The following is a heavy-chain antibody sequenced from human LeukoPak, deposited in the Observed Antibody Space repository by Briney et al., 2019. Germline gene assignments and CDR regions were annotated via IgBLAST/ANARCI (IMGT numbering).Heavy chain of an antibody. V-gene: IGHV3-72*01. Sequence: PGGSLRLSCSVSGFIFSDHFLDWVRQAPGKGLEWVGRSRNKAKGYTTEYAASVKGRFTISRDDSKNLLYLQMNSLKIEDTAVYHRVRVGSVAGSDYLDYWGQGTLVTVSS. CDR2: SRNKAKGYTT. D-gene: IGHD6-19*01. CDR3: VRVGSVAGSDYLDY. J-gene: IGHJ4*02. CDR1: GFIFSDHF.